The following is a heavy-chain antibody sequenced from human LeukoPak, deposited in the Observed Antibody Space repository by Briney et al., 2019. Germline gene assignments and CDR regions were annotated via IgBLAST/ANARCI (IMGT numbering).Heavy chain of an antibody. J-gene: IGHJ4*02. V-gene: IGHV4-59*01. D-gene: IGHD6-13*01. CDR3: ARGYSSSWNYFDY. Sequence: ASETLSLTCTVSGGSISNYWRSWIRQPPGKGLEWIGYVFDSGGTNYNPSLKSRVTISVDTSKKQFSLKLSSVTAADAAVYYCARGYSSSWNYFDYWGQGTLVTVSS. CDR2: VFDSGGT. CDR1: GGSISNYW.